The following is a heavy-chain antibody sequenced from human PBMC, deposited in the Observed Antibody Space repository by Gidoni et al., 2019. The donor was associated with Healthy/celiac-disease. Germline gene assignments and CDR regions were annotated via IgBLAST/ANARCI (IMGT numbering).Heavy chain of an antibody. V-gene: IGHV3-64*01. CDR2: ISSNGGST. CDR1: GFTFSSYA. J-gene: IGHJ4*02. D-gene: IGHD3-3*01. CDR3: ARDFYDCWSGYDY. Sequence: EVQLVESGGGLVQPGGSLSLSCSASGFTFSSYAMHWVRQAPGKGLEYVSAISSNGGSTYYANSVKGRFNISRDNSKNTLYLQMGSLRAEDMAVYYCARDFYDCWSGYDYWGQGTLVTVSS.